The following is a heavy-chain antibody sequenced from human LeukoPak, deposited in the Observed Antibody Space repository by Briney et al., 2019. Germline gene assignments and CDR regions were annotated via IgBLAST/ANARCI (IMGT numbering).Heavy chain of an antibody. J-gene: IGHJ4*02. CDR3: ARAFRIIAARGGFDY. Sequence: GGSLRLSCAASGFTFSSYAMHWVRQAPGKGLEWVAVISYDGSNKYYADSVKGRFTISRDNSKNTLYLQMNSLRAEDTAVYYCARAFRIIAARGGFDYWGQGTLVTVSS. CDR1: GFTFSSYA. CDR2: ISYDGSNK. D-gene: IGHD6-6*01. V-gene: IGHV3-30-3*01.